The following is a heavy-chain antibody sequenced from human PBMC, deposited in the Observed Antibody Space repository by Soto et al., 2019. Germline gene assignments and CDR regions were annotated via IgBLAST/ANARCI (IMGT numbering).Heavy chain of an antibody. D-gene: IGHD5-18*01. J-gene: IGHJ4*02. CDR3: ARARSGPGTQLGSDC. CDR1: GDSISSGDSY. CDR2: VYYSGST. Sequence: SETLSLTCAVSGDSISSGDSYWSWIRHSPGKGLEWLGYVYYSGSTGYNPSLESRLSISVDTSKNQFSLRLTSVTAAHAAVYYCARARSGPGTQLGSDCWGQGNLRTASS. V-gene: IGHV4-30-4*01.